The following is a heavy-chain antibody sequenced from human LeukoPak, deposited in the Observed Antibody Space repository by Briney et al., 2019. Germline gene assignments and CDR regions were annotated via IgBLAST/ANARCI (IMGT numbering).Heavy chain of an antibody. CDR2: INHSGST. Sequence: NTSETLSLTCAVYGGSFSGYYWSWIRQPPGKGLEWIGEINHSGSTNYNPSLRSRVTISADTSKNQFSLKLSSVTAADTAVYYCARRAEYSSPFYYYYYMDVWAKGTTVTVSS. CDR1: GGSFSGYY. D-gene: IGHD6-6*01. J-gene: IGHJ6*03. V-gene: IGHV4-34*01. CDR3: ARRAEYSSPFYYYYYMDV.